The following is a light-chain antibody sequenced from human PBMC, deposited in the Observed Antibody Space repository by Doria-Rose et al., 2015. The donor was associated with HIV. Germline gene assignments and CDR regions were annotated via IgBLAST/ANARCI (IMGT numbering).Light chain of an antibody. Sequence: LTQSLGTLSLSPGERATLSCRASQSFSSTYLAWYQQKPGQAPSLLIYDGSTRATGIPDRFSASGSGTDFTLPINRLEPEDFALYYCHQYGTSWTFGQGTRWKS. CDR1: QSFSSTY. V-gene: IGKV3-20*01. CDR3: HQYGTSWT. CDR2: DGS. J-gene: IGKJ1*01.